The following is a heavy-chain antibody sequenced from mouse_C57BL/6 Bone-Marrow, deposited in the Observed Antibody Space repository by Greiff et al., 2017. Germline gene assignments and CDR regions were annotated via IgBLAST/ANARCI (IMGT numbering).Heavy chain of an antibody. CDR2: ISSGSSTI. D-gene: IGHD3-2*02. V-gene: IGHV5-17*01. J-gene: IGHJ4*01. CDR3: GKGEDSSGYVGSYAMDY. Sequence: EVQLVESGGGLVKPGGSLKLSCAASGFTFSDYGMHWVRQAPEKGLEWVAYISSGSSTIYYADTVKGRFTISRANAKNKLFLQMTSLRSEDTAMYYCGKGEDSSGYVGSYAMDYWGQGTSVTVSS. CDR1: GFTFSDYG.